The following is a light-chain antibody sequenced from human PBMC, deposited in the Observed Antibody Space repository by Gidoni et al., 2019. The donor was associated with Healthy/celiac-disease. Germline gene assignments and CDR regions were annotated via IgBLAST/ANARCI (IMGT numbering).Light chain of an antibody. CDR1: SSDVGSYNL. Sequence: QSALTQPASVSGSPGQSITISCTVTSSDVGSYNLVSWYQQHPGKAPKLMIYEVSKRPSGVSNRFSGSKSGNTASLTISGLQAEDEADYYCCSYAGSVVFGGGTKLTVL. CDR3: CSYAGSVV. CDR2: EVS. V-gene: IGLV2-23*02. J-gene: IGLJ2*01.